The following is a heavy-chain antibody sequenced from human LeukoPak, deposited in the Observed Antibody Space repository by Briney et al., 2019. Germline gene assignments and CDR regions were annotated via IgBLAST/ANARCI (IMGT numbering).Heavy chain of an antibody. V-gene: IGHV3-11*04. CDR2: ISSGGSTI. Sequence: GGSLRLSCTASGFRFSDFYMSWIRQAPGKGLEWISYISSGGSTIYYADSVKGRFTISRDNSKNTVYLQMNSLRTEDTAIYYCAKDRAPGGNYYDFSDWGQGTLVTVSS. J-gene: IGHJ4*02. CDR3: AKDRAPGGNYYDFSD. D-gene: IGHD1-26*01. CDR1: GFRFSDFY.